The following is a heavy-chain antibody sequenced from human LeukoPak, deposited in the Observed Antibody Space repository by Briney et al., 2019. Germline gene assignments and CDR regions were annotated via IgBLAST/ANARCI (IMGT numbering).Heavy chain of an antibody. J-gene: IGHJ4*02. CDR1: GYTFTGYY. CDR2: TIPDRGDT. D-gene: IGHD4-17*01. V-gene: IGHV1-2*02. Sequence: ASVKVSCKASGYTFTGYYMHWVRQAPGQGLEWMGWTIPDRGDTNYAQKFQGRVTMTRDTSISTAYMELSGLRSDDTALYYCAKDYGAFCFDSWGQGTLVTVSS. CDR3: AKDYGAFCFDS.